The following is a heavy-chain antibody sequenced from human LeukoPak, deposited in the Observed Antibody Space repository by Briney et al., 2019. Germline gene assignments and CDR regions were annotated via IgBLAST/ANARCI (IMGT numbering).Heavy chain of an antibody. D-gene: IGHD3/OR15-3a*01. Sequence: GGSLRLSCAASGFTFSSYAMSWVRQAPGKGQEWVSTISSSGESTYYADSVKGRFTISRDKSKNALYLHMNSLRAEDTAIYYCAHSKDFTFDYWGQGTLVTVSS. CDR2: ISSSGEST. CDR3: AHSKDFTFDY. J-gene: IGHJ4*02. CDR1: GFTFSSYA. V-gene: IGHV3-23*01.